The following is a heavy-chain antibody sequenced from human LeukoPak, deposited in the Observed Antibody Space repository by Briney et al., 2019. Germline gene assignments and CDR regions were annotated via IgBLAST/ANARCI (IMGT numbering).Heavy chain of an antibody. CDR3: AKDIAYTTYGYYFDY. Sequence: GGSLRLSCAASGFTFSSYAMNWVRQAPGKGLEWVSGIGAGGTFTYYADSVKGRFTIFRDNSRNTLYLQMNSLRVDDTVVYYCAKDIAYTTYGYYFDYWGQGTLVTVSS. V-gene: IGHV3-23*01. CDR1: GFTFSSYA. J-gene: IGHJ4*02. CDR2: IGAGGTFT. D-gene: IGHD4-11*01.